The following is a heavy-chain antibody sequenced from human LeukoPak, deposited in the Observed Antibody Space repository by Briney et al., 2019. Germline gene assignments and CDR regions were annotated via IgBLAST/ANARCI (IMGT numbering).Heavy chain of an antibody. J-gene: IGHJ5*02. D-gene: IGHD6-13*01. Sequence: PGGSLRLSCAASGFTFSSYSMNWVRQAPGKGLEWVSSISSSSSYIYYADAVKGRFTISRDNAKNSLYLQMNSRRAEDTAVYYWARGGYSSSWYPPPWFDPWGQGTLVTVSS. CDR1: GFTFSSYS. CDR2: ISSSSSYI. CDR3: ARGGYSSSWYPPPWFDP. V-gene: IGHV3-21*01.